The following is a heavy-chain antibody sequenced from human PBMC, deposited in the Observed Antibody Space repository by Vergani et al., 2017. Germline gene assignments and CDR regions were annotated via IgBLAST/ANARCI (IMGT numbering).Heavy chain of an antibody. V-gene: IGHV3-30-3*01. CDR1: GCTLNRHA. Sequence: QVQLVESGGGVVQPGTSLRLSCVVSGCTLNRHAMYWVRQAPGKGLEWVVGISFDGTNEYYADLVKGRFTISRDIAKNTLYLQVRSLRLDDTGVYHCGRDRVLCAVGRCYTEAWYYWGKGTPVTVSS. J-gene: IGHJ4*02. CDR3: GRDRVLCAVGRCYTEAWYY. D-gene: IGHD2-2*02. CDR2: ISFDGTNE.